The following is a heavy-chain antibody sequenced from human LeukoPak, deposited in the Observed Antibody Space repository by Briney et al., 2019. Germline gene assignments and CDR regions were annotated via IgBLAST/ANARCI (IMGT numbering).Heavy chain of an antibody. V-gene: IGHV3-30*18. CDR2: ISYDGRDK. Sequence: GGSLRLSCAASGFNFYDYHMHWVRQAPGKGLEWVAIISYDGRDKFYADSVQGRFTISRDTSTNTLYLQMSSLKTEDSATYYCAKDPRYCRTTSCSPDGYFDYWGQGTLVTVSS. D-gene: IGHD2-2*01. CDR3: AKDPRYCRTTSCSPDGYFDY. CDR1: GFNFYDYH. J-gene: IGHJ4*02.